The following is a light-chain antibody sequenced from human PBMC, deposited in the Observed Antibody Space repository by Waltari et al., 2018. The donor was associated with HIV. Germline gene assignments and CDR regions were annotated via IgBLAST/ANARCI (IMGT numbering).Light chain of an antibody. CDR3: GTWDSSLGGWV. Sequence: QSVLTPPPSVSAAPGQKVTISCSGSSSNLWRNYVSWSQQLPGAAPTLLIYDNTERPSGIPDRFSGSKSGTSATLGITGLQTGDEADYYCGTWDSSLGGWVFGGGTKLAVL. J-gene: IGLJ3*02. CDR1: SSNLWRNY. V-gene: IGLV1-51*01. CDR2: DNT.